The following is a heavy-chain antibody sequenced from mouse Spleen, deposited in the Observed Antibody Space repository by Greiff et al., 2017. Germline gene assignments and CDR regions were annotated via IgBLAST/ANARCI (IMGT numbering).Heavy chain of an antibody. J-gene: IGHJ1*03. CDR1: GFTFSSYA. D-gene: IGHD1-1*01. CDR3: ARDRYGSSFYWYFDV. CDR2: ISDGGSYT. V-gene: IGHV5-4*01. Sequence: EVKLVESGGGLVKPGGSLKLSCAASGFTFSSYAMSWVRQTPEKRLEWVATISDGGSYTYYPDNVKGRFTISRDNAKNNLYLQMSHLKSEDTAMYYCARDRYGSSFYWYFDVWGTGTTVTVSS.